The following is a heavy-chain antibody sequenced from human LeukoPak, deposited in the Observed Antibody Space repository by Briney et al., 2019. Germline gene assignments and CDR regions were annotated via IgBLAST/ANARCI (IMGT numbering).Heavy chain of an antibody. J-gene: IGHJ6*02. D-gene: IGHD5-18*01. CDR1: GYTFTGYY. V-gene: IGHV1-2*02. CDR2: INPNSGGT. Sequence: ASVKVSCKASGYTFTGYYMHWVRQAPGQGLEWMGWINPNSGGTKYAQMFQGRVTMTRDTSISTAYMELSSLRSDDTVVYYCARDGDSYGYYYYGMDVWGQGTTVTVSS. CDR3: ARDGDSYGYYYYGMDV.